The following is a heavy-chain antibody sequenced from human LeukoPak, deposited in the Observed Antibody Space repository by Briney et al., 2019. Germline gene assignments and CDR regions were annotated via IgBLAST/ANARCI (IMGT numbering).Heavy chain of an antibody. CDR1: GYTFTSYD. D-gene: IGHD6-19*01. J-gene: IGHJ5*02. CDR3: ARVIAVAGSP. V-gene: IGHV1-8*01. CDR2: MNPNSGNT. Sequence: ASVKVSCKASGYTFTSYDINWVRQATGQGLEWMGWMNPNSGNTGCAQKFQGRVTMTRNTSISTAYMELSSLRSEDTAVYYCARVIAVAGSPWGQGTLVTVSS.